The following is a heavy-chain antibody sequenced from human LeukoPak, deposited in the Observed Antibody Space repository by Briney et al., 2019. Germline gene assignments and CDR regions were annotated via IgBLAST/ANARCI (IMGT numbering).Heavy chain of an antibody. J-gene: IGHJ4*02. CDR2: IYAGGST. CDR1: GFTVSTKY. D-gene: IGHD5-18*01. V-gene: IGHV3-53*01. CDR3: AIGLRRGYSYGYRLFDY. Sequence: GGSLRLSCAASGFTVSTKYMSWVRQAPGKGLEWVSTIYAGGSTYYADSVKGRFTISRDNSKNTLYLQMNSLRAEDTAVYYCAIGLRRGYSYGYRLFDYWGQGTLVTVSS.